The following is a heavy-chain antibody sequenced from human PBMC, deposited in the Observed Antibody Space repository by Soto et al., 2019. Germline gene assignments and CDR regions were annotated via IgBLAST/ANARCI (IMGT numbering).Heavy chain of an antibody. CDR3: ATGVLTGQSASDFDY. Sequence: GASVKVSCKVSGYTLTELSMHWVRQAPGKGLEWMGGFDPEDGETIYAQKFQGRVTMTEDTSTDTAYMELSSLRSEDTAVYYCATGVLTGQSASDFDYWGQGTLVTVSS. CDR1: GYTLTELS. V-gene: IGHV1-24*01. D-gene: IGHD3-9*01. J-gene: IGHJ4*02. CDR2: FDPEDGET.